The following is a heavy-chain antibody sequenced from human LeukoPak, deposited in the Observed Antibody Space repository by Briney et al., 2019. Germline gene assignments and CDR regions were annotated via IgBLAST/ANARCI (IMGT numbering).Heavy chain of an antibody. V-gene: IGHV3-30*18. Sequence: GGSLRLSCAASGFTFSSYGMHWVRQAPGKGLEWVAVISYDGSNKYYADSVKGRFTISRDNSKNTLYLQMNSLRAEDTAVYYCAKDLSDGYNSAFDYWGQGTLVTVSS. CDR1: GFTFSSYG. D-gene: IGHD5-12*01. CDR3: AKDLSDGYNSAFDY. J-gene: IGHJ4*02. CDR2: ISYDGSNK.